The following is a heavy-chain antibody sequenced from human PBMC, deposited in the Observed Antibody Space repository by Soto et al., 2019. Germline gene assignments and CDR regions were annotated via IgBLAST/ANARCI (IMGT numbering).Heavy chain of an antibody. J-gene: IGHJ5*02. CDR3: ARQVPAAIRLGWFDP. D-gene: IGHD2-2*02. CDR2: INYSGST. CDR1: GGSISRSTYY. V-gene: IGHV4-39*01. Sequence: SETLSLTCTVSGGSISRSTYYWGWISQTPGKGLEWIGSINYSGSTYYRPYLKSRVTISVETSKNQFSLKLSSVTAADTAVYYCARQVPAAIRLGWFDPWGQGTLVTVSS.